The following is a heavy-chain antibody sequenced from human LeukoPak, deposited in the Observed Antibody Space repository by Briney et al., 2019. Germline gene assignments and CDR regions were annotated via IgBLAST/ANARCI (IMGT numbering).Heavy chain of an antibody. CDR1: GFTFSSYA. D-gene: IGHD3-10*01. CDR3: AKDWGYYYGSGMRGFFDY. J-gene: IGHJ4*02. Sequence: PGGSLRLSCAASGFTFSSYAMSWVRQAPGKGLEWVSAIRGSGGSTYYADSVKGRFTISRDNSKNTLYLQMNSLRAEDTAVYYCAKDWGYYYGSGMRGFFDYWGQGTLVTVSS. V-gene: IGHV3-23*01. CDR2: IRGSGGST.